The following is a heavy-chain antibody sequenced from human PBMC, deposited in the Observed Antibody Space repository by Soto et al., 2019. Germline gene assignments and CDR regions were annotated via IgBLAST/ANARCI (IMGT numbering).Heavy chain of an antibody. V-gene: IGHV4-30-2*01. Sequence: QLQLQESGSGLVKPSQTLSLTCAVSGGSISSGGYSWSWIRQPPGKGLEWIGYIYHSGSTYYNPSLKSRXXIXVXXSKNQFSLKLSSVTAADTAVYYCARENYGDYFFDYWGQGTLVTVSS. J-gene: IGHJ4*02. D-gene: IGHD4-17*01. CDR3: ARENYGDYFFDY. CDR1: GGSISSGGYS. CDR2: IYHSGST.